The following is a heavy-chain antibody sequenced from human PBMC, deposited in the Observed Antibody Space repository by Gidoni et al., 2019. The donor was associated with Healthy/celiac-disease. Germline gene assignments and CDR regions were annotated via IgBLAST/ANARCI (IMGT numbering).Heavy chain of an antibody. Sequence: QVQLVQCGAEVKEPGASVKVSCKASGGTFSHYAFSWVRQAPGQGLAWLGGIIPIFGTANYAQKFQGRVTITADESTSKAYMELSSLRSEDTAVYYCAREYGGNSEEYYYYGMDVWGQGTTVTVSS. D-gene: IGHD2-21*02. V-gene: IGHV1-69*01. J-gene: IGHJ6*02. CDR1: GGTFSHYA. CDR2: IIPIFGTA. CDR3: AREYGGNSEEYYYYGMDV.